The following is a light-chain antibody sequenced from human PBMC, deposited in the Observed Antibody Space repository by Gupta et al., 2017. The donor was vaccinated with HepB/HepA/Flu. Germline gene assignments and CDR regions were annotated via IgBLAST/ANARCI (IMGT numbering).Light chain of an antibody. Sequence: VTISCSGSHSNIGTNYVYWFQQLPGTAPKLLIYRSNQRPSGVPDRFTGSKSGTSASLAISGLRSEEEADYYCEAWDDNQSSPIYVFGTGTKVTVL. CDR1: HSNIGTNY. CDR3: EAWDDNQSSPIYV. CDR2: RSN. V-gene: IGLV1-47*01. J-gene: IGLJ1*01.